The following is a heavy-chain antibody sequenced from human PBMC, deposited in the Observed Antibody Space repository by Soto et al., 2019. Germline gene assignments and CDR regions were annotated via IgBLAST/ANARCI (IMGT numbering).Heavy chain of an antibody. CDR2: VSGSGGTT. D-gene: IGHD6-19*01. CDR3: ARCTVDTIVTSGWCHYLDP. V-gene: IGHV3-23*01. CDR1: GFTFSSSA. J-gene: IGHJ5*02. Sequence: EVQLLDSGGGLVQPGGSLRLSCAASGFTFSSSAMSWVRQAPGKGLEWVSAVSGSGGTTYYADSVRGRFTISRDNSKNTLDLQRNSLRAEDTAIDFCARCTVDTIVTSGWCHYLDPWGQGTLVTVSS.